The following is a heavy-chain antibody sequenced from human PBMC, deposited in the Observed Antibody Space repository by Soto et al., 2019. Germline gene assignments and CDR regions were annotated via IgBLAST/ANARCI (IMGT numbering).Heavy chain of an antibody. D-gene: IGHD2-15*01. Sequence: ASVKVSCKASGYTFTSYGISWVRQAPGQGLEWMGWISAYNGNTNYAQKLQGRVTMTTDTSTSTAYMELRSLRSDDTAVYYCVVAAQPYYFDYWGKGTLVTVPS. CDR1: GYTFTSYG. V-gene: IGHV1-18*01. J-gene: IGHJ4*02. CDR3: VVAAQPYYFDY. CDR2: ISAYNGNT.